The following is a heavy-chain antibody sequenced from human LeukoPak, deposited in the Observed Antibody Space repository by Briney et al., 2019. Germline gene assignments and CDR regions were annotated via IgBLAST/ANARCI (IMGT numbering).Heavy chain of an antibody. CDR1: GFTFSSYG. V-gene: IGHV3-30*18. Sequence: GGSLRLSCAASGFTFSSYGMLWVRQAPGKGLEWVAVISYDGSNKYYADSVKGRFTISRDNSKNTLYLQMNSLRAEDTAVYYCAKAVTNWFDPWGQGTLVTVSS. J-gene: IGHJ5*02. CDR3: AKAVTNWFDP. CDR2: ISYDGSNK.